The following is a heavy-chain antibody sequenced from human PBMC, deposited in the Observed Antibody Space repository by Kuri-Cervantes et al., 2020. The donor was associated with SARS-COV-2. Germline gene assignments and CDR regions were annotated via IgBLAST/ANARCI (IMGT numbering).Heavy chain of an antibody. Sequence: GGSLRLSCAASGFTFSNAWMSWVRQAPGKGLEWVGRIKSKTDGGTTDYAAPVKGRFTISRDDSKNTLYLQMNSLKTEDTAVYYCTTPGCSSTSCYGPNVDYWGQGTLVTVSS. CDR1: GFTFSNAW. D-gene: IGHD2-2*01. V-gene: IGHV3-15*01. J-gene: IGHJ4*02. CDR2: IKSKTDGGTT. CDR3: TTPGCSSTSCYGPNVDY.